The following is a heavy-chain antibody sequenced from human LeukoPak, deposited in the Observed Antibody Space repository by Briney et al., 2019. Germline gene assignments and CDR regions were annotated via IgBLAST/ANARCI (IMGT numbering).Heavy chain of an antibody. J-gene: IGHJ4*02. CDR2: IYYSGST. Sequence: SETLSLTCTVSGGSISSYYWSWIRQPPGKGLEWIGYIYYSGSTNYNPSLKSRVTISVDTSKNQFSLKLSSVTAADTAVYYCAGSGGLSNQGAVFDYWGQGTLVTVSS. D-gene: IGHD3-10*01. V-gene: IGHV4-59*08. CDR1: GGSISSYY. CDR3: AGSGGLSNQGAVFDY.